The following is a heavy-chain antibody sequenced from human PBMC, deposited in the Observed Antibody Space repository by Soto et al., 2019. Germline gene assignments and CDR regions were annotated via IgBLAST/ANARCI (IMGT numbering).Heavy chain of an antibody. CDR3: ARDRGGYDRLYYYHGMDV. J-gene: IGHJ6*02. D-gene: IGHD5-12*01. Sequence: GGSLRLSCAASGFTFSDYYMSWVRQAPGKGLEYISYISSSSGSTNYADSVKGRFTISRDNAKNSLYLQMSSLRAEDTAVYYCARDRGGYDRLYYYHGMDVWGQGTTVTVSS. V-gene: IGHV3-11*06. CDR1: GFTFSDYY. CDR2: ISSSSGST.